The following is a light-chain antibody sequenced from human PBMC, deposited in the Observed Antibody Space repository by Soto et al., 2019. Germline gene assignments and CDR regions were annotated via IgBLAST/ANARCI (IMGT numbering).Light chain of an antibody. Sequence: QSALTQPASVSGSPGQSITISCTGTSSDVGRFNYVSWYQQHPGNPPKLIIFDVTRRPSGVSNRFSGSKSGNAASLTISGLQAEDEANYYSSSFVGTSILVVFGGGTKVTVL. CDR3: SSFVGTSILVV. V-gene: IGLV2-14*01. CDR2: DVT. CDR1: SSDVGRFNY. J-gene: IGLJ2*01.